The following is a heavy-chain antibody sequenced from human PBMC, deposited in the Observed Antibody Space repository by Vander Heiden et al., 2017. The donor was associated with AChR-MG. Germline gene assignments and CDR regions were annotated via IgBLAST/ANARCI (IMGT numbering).Heavy chain of an antibody. D-gene: IGHD4-17*01. Sequence: QVQPVESGGGLVKPGGYLRRSCEASGFTFSDPYMSWIRPLPGKGLEWVSYISGSGSNIYYADSGKGRFTTSRDSAKTSLYLQMDSLRAEDTAVYYCARHGWNDYGGVGDFWGQGTLVTVSS. J-gene: IGHJ4*02. CDR1: GFTFSDPY. CDR3: ARHGWNDYGGVGDF. CDR2: ISGSGSNI. V-gene: IGHV3-11*01.